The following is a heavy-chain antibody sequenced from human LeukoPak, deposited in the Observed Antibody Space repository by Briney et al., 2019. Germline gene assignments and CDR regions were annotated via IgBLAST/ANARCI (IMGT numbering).Heavy chain of an antibody. D-gene: IGHD6-19*01. CDR2: ISYDGSNK. Sequence: GGSLRLSCAASGLTFSSYAMHWVRQAPGKGLEWVAVISYDGSNKYYADSVKGRFTISRDNSKNTLYLQMNSLRAEDTAVYYCARTQWLVANNWFDPWGQGTLVTVSS. J-gene: IGHJ5*02. V-gene: IGHV3-30*04. CDR1: GLTFSSYA. CDR3: ARTQWLVANNWFDP.